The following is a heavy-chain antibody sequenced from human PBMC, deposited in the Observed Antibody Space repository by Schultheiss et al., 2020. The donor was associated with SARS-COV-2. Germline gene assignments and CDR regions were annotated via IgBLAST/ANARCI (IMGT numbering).Heavy chain of an antibody. D-gene: IGHD5-18*01. J-gene: IGHJ4*02. CDR3: ARILDTAMGYYFDY. Sequence: SGPTLVKPTQTLTLTCTFSGFSLSTSGVGVGWIRQPPGKALEWLALIYWDDDKRYSPSLTSRLTITKDTSKSQVVLTMTNMDPVDTATYYCARILDTAMGYYFDYWGQGTLVTVSS. CDR1: GFSLSTSGVG. CDR2: IYWDDDK. V-gene: IGHV2-5*02.